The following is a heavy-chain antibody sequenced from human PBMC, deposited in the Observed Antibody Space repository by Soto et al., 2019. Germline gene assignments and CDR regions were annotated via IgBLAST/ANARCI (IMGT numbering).Heavy chain of an antibody. Sequence: QVQLVESGGGVVQPGRSLRLSCAASGFTFSSYAMHWVRQAPGKGLEWVAVISYDGSNKYYADSVKGRFTISRENSKNTLYLQMNSLRAEDTAVYYCARGRVAGTTYYYGMDVWGQGTTVTVSS. V-gene: IGHV3-30-3*01. CDR2: ISYDGSNK. CDR3: ARGRVAGTTYYYGMDV. CDR1: GFTFSSYA. D-gene: IGHD6-19*01. J-gene: IGHJ6*02.